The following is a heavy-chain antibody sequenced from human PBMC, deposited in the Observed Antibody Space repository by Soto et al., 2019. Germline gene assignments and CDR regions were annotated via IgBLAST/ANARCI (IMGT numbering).Heavy chain of an antibody. J-gene: IGHJ5*02. CDR3: AREVHYDSSGLQSWFDP. V-gene: IGHV3-33*01. CDR1: GFTFSSYG. D-gene: IGHD3-22*01. Sequence: PGGSLRLSCAASGFTFSSYGMHWVRQAPGKRLEWVAVIWYDGSNKYYADSVKGRFTISRDNSKNTLYLQMNSLRAEDTAVYYCAREVHYDSSGLQSWFDPWGQGTLVTVSS. CDR2: IWYDGSNK.